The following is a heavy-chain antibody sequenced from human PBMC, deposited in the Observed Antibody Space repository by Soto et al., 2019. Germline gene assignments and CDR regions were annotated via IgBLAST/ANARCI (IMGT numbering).Heavy chain of an antibody. CDR1: GYTFTSYG. V-gene: IGHV1-18*04. Sequence: ASVKVSCKASGYTFTSYGISWVRQAPGQGLEWMGWISAYNGNINYAQKLQGRVTMTTDTSTSTAYMELRSLRSDDTAVYYCARGVTIFGVVIIEADDAFDIWGQGTMVTVS. CDR3: ARGVTIFGVVIIEADDAFDI. D-gene: IGHD3-3*01. J-gene: IGHJ3*02. CDR2: ISAYNGNI.